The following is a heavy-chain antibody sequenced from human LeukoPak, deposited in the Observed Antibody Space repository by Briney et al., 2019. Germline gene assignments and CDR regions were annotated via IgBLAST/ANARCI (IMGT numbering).Heavy chain of an antibody. J-gene: IGHJ6*04. CDR1: GFTFSSYS. V-gene: IGHV3-21*01. CDR3: ARGQRYSYANMDV. Sequence: GGFLRLSCAASGFTFSSYSMNWVRQAPGKGLEWVSSISSSSSYIYYADSVKGRFTISRDNAKNSLYLQMNSLRAEDTAVYYCARGQRYSYANMDVWGKGTTVTVSS. D-gene: IGHD5-18*01. CDR2: ISSSSSYI.